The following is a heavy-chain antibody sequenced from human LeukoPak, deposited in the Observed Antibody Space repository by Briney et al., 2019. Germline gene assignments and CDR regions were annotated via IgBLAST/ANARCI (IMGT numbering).Heavy chain of an antibody. D-gene: IGHD3-9*01. Sequence: GGSLILSCAASGFSVSTNYMTWVRQAPGKGLEWVSNIYPGGSTHYTDSVTGRFTISRDNSKNTLYLQMNSLRAEDTAVYYCARDGFDRMQSHYDILTGYYKWYYYYYGMDVWGQGTTVTVSS. V-gene: IGHV3-53*01. CDR3: ARDGFDRMQSHYDILTGYYKWYYYYYGMDV. CDR2: IYPGGST. J-gene: IGHJ6*02. CDR1: GFSVSTNY.